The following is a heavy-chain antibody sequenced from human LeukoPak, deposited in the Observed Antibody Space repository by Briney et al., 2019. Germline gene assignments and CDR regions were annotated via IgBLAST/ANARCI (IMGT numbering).Heavy chain of an antibody. D-gene: IGHD2-15*01. J-gene: IGHJ4*02. CDR3: ARGLCSGGSCYLTY. CDR1: GGSISSGGYY. V-gene: IGHV4-31*03. CDR2: IYYSGST. Sequence: NPSETLSLTCTVSGGSISSGGYYWSWIRQHPGKGLEWIGYIYYSGSTYYNPSLKSRVTISVDTSKNQFSLKLSSVTAADTAVYYCARGLCSGGSCYLTYWGQGTLVTVSS.